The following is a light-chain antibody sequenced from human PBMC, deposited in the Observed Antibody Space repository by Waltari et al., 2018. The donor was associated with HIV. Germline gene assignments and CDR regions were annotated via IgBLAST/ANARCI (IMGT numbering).Light chain of an antibody. Sequence: QSALTQPRSVSGSPGQTVNISCTGTSSDVGGYNYVSWYQQHPNKAPKLMIYDVTKRPSGVPDRVSGSQSDNTASLTISGLQAEDEADYYCCSYAGTYTVFGGGTNLSVL. CDR3: CSYAGTYTV. V-gene: IGLV2-11*01. J-gene: IGLJ2*01. CDR2: DVT. CDR1: SSDVGGYNY.